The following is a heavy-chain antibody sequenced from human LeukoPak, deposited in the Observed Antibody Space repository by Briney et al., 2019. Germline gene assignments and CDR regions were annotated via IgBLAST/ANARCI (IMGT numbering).Heavy chain of an antibody. J-gene: IGHJ5*02. CDR1: GGSISSYY. V-gene: IGHV4-59*12. Sequence: PSEALSLTCTVSGGSISSYYWSWIRQPPGRGLEWIAYISDIGSINYNPSLKSRVTISLDTSKNQFSLKLSSVTAADTAVYYCARDKNHEYSSGFSWDLGWFDPWGQGTLVTVSS. CDR2: ISDIGSI. CDR3: ARDKNHEYSSGFSWDLGWFDP. D-gene: IGHD6-19*01.